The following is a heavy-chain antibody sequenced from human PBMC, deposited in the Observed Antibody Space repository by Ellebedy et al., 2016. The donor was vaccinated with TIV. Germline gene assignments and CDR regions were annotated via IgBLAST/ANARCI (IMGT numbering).Heavy chain of an antibody. CDR2: IYPGDSDT. J-gene: IGHJ6*02. D-gene: IGHD3-10*01. Sequence: GESLKISXKGSGYSFTSYWIGWVRQMPGKGLEWMGIIYPGDSDTRYSPSFQGQVTISADKSISTAYLQWSSLKASDTAMYYCARSLGYYGSGRIYYYYGMDVWGQGTTVTVSS. CDR3: ARSLGYYGSGRIYYYYGMDV. V-gene: IGHV5-51*01. CDR1: GYSFTSYW.